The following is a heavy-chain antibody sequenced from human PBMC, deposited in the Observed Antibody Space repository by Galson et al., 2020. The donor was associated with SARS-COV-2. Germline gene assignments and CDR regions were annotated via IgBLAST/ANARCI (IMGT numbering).Heavy chain of an antibody. Sequence: GESLKISCAASGFTFSSYAMSWVRQAPGKGLEWVSAISCSGGSTYYADSAKGRFTISRDNSKNTLYLQMNSLRAEDTAVYYCAKDKLTLDFRDFDYWGQGTLVTVSS. CDR2: ISCSGGST. J-gene: IGHJ4*02. CDR1: GFTFSSYA. CDR3: AKDKLTLDFRDFDY. V-gene: IGHV3-23*01.